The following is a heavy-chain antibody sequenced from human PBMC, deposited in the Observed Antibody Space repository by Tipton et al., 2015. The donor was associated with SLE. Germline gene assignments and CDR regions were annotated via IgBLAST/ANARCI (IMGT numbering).Heavy chain of an antibody. J-gene: IGHJ5*02. V-gene: IGHV5-51*03. D-gene: IGHD1-26*01. CDR2: IYPGDSDT. CDR1: GYSFISHW. CDR3: LRRREDSAEWFDL. Sequence: VQLVQSGAEVKKAGESLKISCKGSGYSFISHWVAWVRQMPGKGLEWMGIIYPGDSDTRYSQSFEGQVTISADKSINTAYLEWNNLKASDTAIYYCLRRREDSAEWFDLWGQGTLVIVSS.